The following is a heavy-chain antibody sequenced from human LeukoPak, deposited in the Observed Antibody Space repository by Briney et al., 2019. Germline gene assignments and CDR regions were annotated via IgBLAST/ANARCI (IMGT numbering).Heavy chain of an antibody. CDR2: ISGSGGST. Sequence: GSLRLSCAASGFTFSSYGMSWVRQAPGKELEWVSGISGSGGSTYYADSVKGRFTISRDNSKNTLYLQMNSLRAEDTAVYYCAKNWGYYSYYYMDVWGKGTTVTVSS. CDR3: AKNWGYYSYYYMDV. CDR1: GFTFSSYG. V-gene: IGHV3-23*01. J-gene: IGHJ6*03. D-gene: IGHD3-16*01.